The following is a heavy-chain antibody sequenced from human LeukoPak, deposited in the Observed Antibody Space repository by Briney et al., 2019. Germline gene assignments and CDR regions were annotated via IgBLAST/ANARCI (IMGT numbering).Heavy chain of an antibody. CDR1: GFPFNNYA. Sequence: GGSLRLSCAASGFPFNNYAMNWVRQAPGKGLEWVSTITNSGGSTFYADSVKGRFTVSRVNSRNTLYLQMNSLRAEDTAVYHCAKDRGTGTSFYFDFWGQGTLVTVSS. D-gene: IGHD1-14*01. CDR2: ITNSGGST. V-gene: IGHV3-23*01. J-gene: IGHJ4*02. CDR3: AKDRGTGTSFYFDF.